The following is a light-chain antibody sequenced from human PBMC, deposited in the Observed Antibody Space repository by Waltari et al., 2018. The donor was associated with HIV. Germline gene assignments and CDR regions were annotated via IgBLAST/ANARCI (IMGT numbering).Light chain of an antibody. CDR3: CSYAGGYTLV. CDR2: DVT. V-gene: IGLV2-11*02. Sequence: QSALTQPRSVSGSPGQSVTISCTGTSSDVGGYNYVSWYQQHPGKAPKLMIYDVTRLPSGVPDLFSGSKSGNAASLTISGLQAEDEADYFCCSYAGGYTLVFGGGTKLTVL. J-gene: IGLJ3*02. CDR1: SSDVGGYNY.